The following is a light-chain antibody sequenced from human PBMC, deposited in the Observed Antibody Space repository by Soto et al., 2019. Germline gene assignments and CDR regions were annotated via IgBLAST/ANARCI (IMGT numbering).Light chain of an antibody. V-gene: IGKV1-5*03. J-gene: IGKJ1*01. CDR2: KAS. CDR3: QQYNSYSQT. CDR1: QSISDW. Sequence: DIQMTQSPSTLSASVGDRVTITCRASQSISDWLAWYQQKPGKAPKLLIYKASSLESGVPSRFSGSGSVTEFTLTISSLQPDDFATYYCQQYNSYSQTFGQGTKVEIK.